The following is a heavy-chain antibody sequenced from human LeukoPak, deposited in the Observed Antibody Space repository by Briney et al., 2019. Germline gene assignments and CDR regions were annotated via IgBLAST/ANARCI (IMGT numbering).Heavy chain of an antibody. CDR3: ARDNHRGSGRVFDY. Sequence: ASVKVSCKASGYTFTSYYMHWVRQAPGQGLERMGIINPSGGSTTYAQRFQGRVTMTTDTSTSTLYMELSSLKSEDTAVYYCARDNHRGSGRVFDYWGQGTLVTVSS. CDR2: INPSGGST. D-gene: IGHD3-10*01. V-gene: IGHV1-46*01. J-gene: IGHJ4*02. CDR1: GYTFTSYY.